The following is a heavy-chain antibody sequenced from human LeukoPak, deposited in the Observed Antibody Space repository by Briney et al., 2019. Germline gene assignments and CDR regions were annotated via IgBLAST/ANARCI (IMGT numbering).Heavy chain of an antibody. J-gene: IGHJ4*02. D-gene: IGHD1-7*01. V-gene: IGHV4-4*07. CDR3: ARASRYNWNYWYFDY. CDR2: IYTSGST. CDR1: GGSISSYY. Sequence: PSETLSLTCTVSGGSISSYYWSWIRQPAGKGLEWIGRIYTSGSTNYNPSLKSRVTMSVDTSKNQFSLKLSSVTAADTAVYYCARASRYNWNYWYFDYWGQGTLVTVSS.